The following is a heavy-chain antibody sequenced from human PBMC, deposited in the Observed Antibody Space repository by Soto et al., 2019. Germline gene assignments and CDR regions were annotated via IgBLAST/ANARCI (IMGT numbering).Heavy chain of an antibody. J-gene: IGHJ2*01. CDR2: INPSSGGT. D-gene: IGHD1-26*01. CDR3: ARARETFSGFDF. CDR1: GYTFTGYY. Sequence: QGQLVQSGAEVKKPGASVKVSCKASGYTFTGYYSHWVRQAPGQGLEWMGWINPSSGGTNYAQKFQGSVTMTRDTSITTAYVEVSSLTSDDTAIYFCARARETFSGFDFWGRGTLVTVSS. V-gene: IGHV1-2*04.